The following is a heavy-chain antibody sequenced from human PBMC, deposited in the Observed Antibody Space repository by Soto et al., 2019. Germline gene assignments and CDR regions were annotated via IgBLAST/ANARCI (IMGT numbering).Heavy chain of an antibody. CDR2: IIPMFGIV. Sequence: QVQLVQSGTEARKPGSSVKVSCETSGGNFNNYGFNWVRQVPGQRLEWMGGIIPMFGIVKVGQIFQPRVAVTADQSTGKADMELNTLIPADTACYSCSGDVGGTGLQFWGQGTLVIVSS. CDR3: SGDVGGTGLQF. J-gene: IGHJ4*02. D-gene: IGHD3-9*01. V-gene: IGHV1-69*12. CDR1: GGNFNNYG.